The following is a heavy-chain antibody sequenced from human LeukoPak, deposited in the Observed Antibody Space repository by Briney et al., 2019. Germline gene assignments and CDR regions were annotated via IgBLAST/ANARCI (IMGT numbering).Heavy chain of an antibody. CDR1: GGSISSSSYY. V-gene: IGHV4-39*07. Sequence: NPSETLSLTCTVSGGSISSSSYYWGWIRQPPGKGLEWIGSIYYSGSTYYNPSLKSRVTISVDTSKNQFSLKLSSVTAADTAVYYCVRDLTGYSYGYDWFDPWGQGTLVTVSS. J-gene: IGHJ5*02. CDR2: IYYSGST. D-gene: IGHD5-18*01. CDR3: VRDLTGYSYGYDWFDP.